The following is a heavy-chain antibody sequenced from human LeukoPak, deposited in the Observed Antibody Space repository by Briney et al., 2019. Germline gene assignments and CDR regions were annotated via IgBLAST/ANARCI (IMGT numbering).Heavy chain of an antibody. D-gene: IGHD3-22*01. CDR1: GGSISSGGNY. Sequence: PSQTLSLTCTVSGGSISSGGNYWTWIRQHPGKGLEWIGYMHYSGTTYYNPSLKSRVTISVDTSKNQFSLKLNSVTAADTAVYYCARYYHDSSGYSYWFDPWGQGSLVTVSS. J-gene: IGHJ5*02. CDR3: ARYYHDSSGYSYWFDP. CDR2: MHYSGTT. V-gene: IGHV4-31*03.